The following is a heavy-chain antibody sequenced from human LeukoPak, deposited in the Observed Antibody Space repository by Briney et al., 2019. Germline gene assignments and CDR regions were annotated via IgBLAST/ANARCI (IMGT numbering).Heavy chain of an antibody. CDR2: ISSSSSTI. Sequence: PGGSLRLSCAASGFTFSSYSMNWVRQAPGKGLEWASYISSSSSTIYYADSVKGRFTISRDNAKNSLYLQMNSLRAEDTAVYYCAKGGPRKLRYFDWLFPKPFDYWGQGTLVTVSS. J-gene: IGHJ4*02. CDR3: AKGGPRKLRYFDWLFPKPFDY. CDR1: GFTFSSYS. V-gene: IGHV3-48*04. D-gene: IGHD3-9*01.